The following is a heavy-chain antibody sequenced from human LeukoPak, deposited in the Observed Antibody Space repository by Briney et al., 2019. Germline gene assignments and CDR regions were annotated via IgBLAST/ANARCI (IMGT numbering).Heavy chain of an antibody. V-gene: IGHV1-3*01. Sequence: GASVKVSCKASGYTFTNYAMHWVRQAPGQRLEWMGWINAGNGNTKYSQKFQGRVTITRDTSASTAYMELSSLRSEDTAVYYCARGPPYSSSWYLWQNYYFDYWGQGTLVTVSS. J-gene: IGHJ4*02. CDR2: INAGNGNT. D-gene: IGHD6-13*01. CDR3: ARGPPYSSSWYLWQNYYFDY. CDR1: GYTFTNYA.